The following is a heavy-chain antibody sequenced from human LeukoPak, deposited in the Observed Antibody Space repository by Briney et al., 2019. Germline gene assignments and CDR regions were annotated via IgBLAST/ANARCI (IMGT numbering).Heavy chain of an antibody. CDR2: ICSSGRTI. CDR1: GFTFCDYY. Sequence: PGRSLRLSRAASGFTFCDYYTGWIRHAPGKGLGWVLYICSSGRTIYYADSVKGRFTISRDNAKNSLYLQMNSLRAEDTAVYYCARSQYYDFWSGYYGMDVWGQGTTVTVSS. D-gene: IGHD3-3*01. CDR3: ARSQYYDFWSGYYGMDV. V-gene: IGHV3-11*01. J-gene: IGHJ6*02.